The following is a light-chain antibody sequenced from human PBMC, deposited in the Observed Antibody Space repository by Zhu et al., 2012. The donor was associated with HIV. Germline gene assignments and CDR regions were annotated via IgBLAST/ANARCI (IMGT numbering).Light chain of an antibody. V-gene: IGKV1-27*01. Sequence: DALLTQSPSSLSASVGDTVTITCRASQGISNYLAWYQQKPGKPPTLLIFEAYTLQSGVPSRFSGTRSGTDFTLTISSLQPEDFATYYCTKINSAPRTFGQGTRVEIK. CDR2: EAY. CDR1: QGISNY. J-gene: IGKJ1*01. CDR3: TKINSAPRT.